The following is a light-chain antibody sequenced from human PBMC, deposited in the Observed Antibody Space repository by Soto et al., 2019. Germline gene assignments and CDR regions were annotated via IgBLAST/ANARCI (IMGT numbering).Light chain of an antibody. CDR1: GVSIANNF. J-gene: IGLJ2*01. CDR3: QSYDTDSLVT. CDR2: ENN. V-gene: IGLV6-57*02. Sequence: NFMLTQPHSVSESPGKTVTISCSGSGVSIANNFVQWYQHRPGSAPITVIYENNRRPSGVPDRFSGSIDTSSNSASLTISGLRPEDEAAYYCQSYDTDSLVTFGGGTKLTVL.